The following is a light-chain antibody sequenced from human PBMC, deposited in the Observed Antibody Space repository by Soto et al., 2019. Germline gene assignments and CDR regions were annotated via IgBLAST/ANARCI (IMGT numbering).Light chain of an antibody. J-gene: IGKJ1*01. V-gene: IGKV1-39*01. CDR2: AAS. CDR1: QGIDTS. Sequence: IQMTQSPSSLSASVGDRVTITCRASQGIDTSLAWYQQKPGKAPKLLIFAASDLQSGVPSRFSGSGSGIDFTLTISSLQPEEFATDYGQQTYSSPQTFGQGTKVDIK. CDR3: QQTYSSPQT.